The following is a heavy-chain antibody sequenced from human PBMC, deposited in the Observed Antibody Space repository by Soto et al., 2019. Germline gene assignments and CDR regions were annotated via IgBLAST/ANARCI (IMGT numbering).Heavy chain of an antibody. D-gene: IGHD2-15*01. V-gene: IGHV4-34*01. CDR1: GGSFSGYY. J-gene: IGHJ5*02. CDR3: ARKRWSPRTLWFDP. CDR2: INHSGST. Sequence: SETLSLTCTVYGGSFSGYYWSWIRQPPGKGLEWIGEINHSGSTNYNPSLKSRVTISVDTSKNQFSLKLSSVTAADTAVYYCARKRWSPRTLWFDPWGQGTLVTVSS.